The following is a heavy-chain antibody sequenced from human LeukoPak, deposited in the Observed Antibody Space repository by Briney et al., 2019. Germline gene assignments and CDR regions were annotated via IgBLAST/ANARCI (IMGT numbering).Heavy chain of an antibody. D-gene: IGHD4-23*01. J-gene: IGHJ4*02. CDR3: ARVAAGYSVNYFDY. Sequence: PGGSLRLSCAASEFAFSTYNMDWVRQAPGKGLEWVSSISTGSSTTYYADSVKGRFTISRDNVENSLYLQMNSLRDEDTAVYYCARVAAGYSVNYFDYWGQGTLVTVSS. CDR2: ISTGSSTT. CDR1: EFAFSTYN. V-gene: IGHV3-48*02.